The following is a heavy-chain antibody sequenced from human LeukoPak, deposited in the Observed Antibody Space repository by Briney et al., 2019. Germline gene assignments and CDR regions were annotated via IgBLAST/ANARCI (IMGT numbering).Heavy chain of an antibody. CDR1: GFACNKYG. CDR3: ARDPSNTVGRNIYFDY. Sequence: ASVKVSCKASGFACNKYGFSWVRQAPGQGPECLGWISAYDGRTNYAQNLQGRLTLTTDTSTTTAYMELRSLTSDDTAVYYCARDPSNTVGRNIYFDYWGQGTLVTVSS. CDR2: ISAYDGRT. D-gene: IGHD1-14*01. J-gene: IGHJ4*02. V-gene: IGHV1-18*01.